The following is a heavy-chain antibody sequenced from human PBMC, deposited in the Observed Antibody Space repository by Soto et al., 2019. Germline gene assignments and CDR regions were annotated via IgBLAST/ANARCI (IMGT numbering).Heavy chain of an antibody. Sequence: GSLRLSCAASGFIFSNYAMNWVRQAPGKGLEWVSGISGSGGSTYYADSVKGRFTISRDNSRKTLYLQMSSLRADDTPIYYCARPLKVAGEYWGKGTLVTVSS. CDR1: GFIFSNYA. D-gene: IGHD6-19*01. V-gene: IGHV3-23*01. CDR3: ARPLKVAGEY. J-gene: IGHJ4*02. CDR2: ISGSGGST.